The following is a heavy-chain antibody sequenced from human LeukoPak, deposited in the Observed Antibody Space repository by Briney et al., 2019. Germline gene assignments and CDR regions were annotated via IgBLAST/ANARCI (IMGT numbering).Heavy chain of an antibody. CDR3: ARRSSYGYDYYMDV. V-gene: IGHV4-59*11. Sequence: SETLSLTCTVSGGSISSHYWSWIRQPPGKGLEWIGYIYYSGSTNYNSSLKSRVTISVDTSKNQFSLKLSSVTAADTAVYYCARRSSYGYDYYMDVWGKGTTVTVSS. D-gene: IGHD5-18*01. CDR1: GGSISSHY. J-gene: IGHJ6*03. CDR2: IYYSGST.